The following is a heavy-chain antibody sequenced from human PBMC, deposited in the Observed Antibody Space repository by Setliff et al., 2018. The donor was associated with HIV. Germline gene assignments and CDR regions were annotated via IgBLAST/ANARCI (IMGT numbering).Heavy chain of an antibody. CDR3: ARGIAALTASFDS. D-gene: IGHD2-21*02. Sequence: GESLKISCKGSGYSFTSYWIAWVRQKPGKGLGWMGIIFPGDSKMRYSPSFRGRVTLSADKSISTAYLQWSSLQTSDSGMYYCARGIAALTASFDSWGQGSLVTVS. CDR2: IFPGDSKM. V-gene: IGHV5-51*01. J-gene: IGHJ4*02. CDR1: GYSFTSYW.